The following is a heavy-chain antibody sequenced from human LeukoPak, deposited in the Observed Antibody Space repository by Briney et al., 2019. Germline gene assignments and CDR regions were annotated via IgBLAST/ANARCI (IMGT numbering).Heavy chain of an antibody. CDR2: IKTRSDGGTA. CDR1: GFTFSSYG. Sequence: GGSLRLSCAASGFTFSSYGMHWVRQAPGKGLEWVGRIKTRSDGGTADYAAPVKGRFTISRDDSKDTLYLQANSLKTEDTAVYYCTTEKGYSSSLTFDFWGQGTLVTVSS. CDR3: TTEKGYSSSLTFDF. V-gene: IGHV3-15*01. J-gene: IGHJ4*02. D-gene: IGHD6-6*01.